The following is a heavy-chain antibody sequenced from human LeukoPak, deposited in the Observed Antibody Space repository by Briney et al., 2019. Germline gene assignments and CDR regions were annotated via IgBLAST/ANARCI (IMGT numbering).Heavy chain of an antibody. D-gene: IGHD1-26*01. Sequence: SLRLSCAASGFTFGDYAMSWLRQAPGKGLEWVGFIRSKAYGGATEYAASVKGRFTISRDDSKSIAYLQMNSLKTEDTAVYYCTRKQWEPGAFDIWGQGTMVTVSS. V-gene: IGHV3-49*03. CDR2: IRSKAYGGAT. CDR3: TRKQWEPGAFDI. J-gene: IGHJ3*02. CDR1: GFTFGDYA.